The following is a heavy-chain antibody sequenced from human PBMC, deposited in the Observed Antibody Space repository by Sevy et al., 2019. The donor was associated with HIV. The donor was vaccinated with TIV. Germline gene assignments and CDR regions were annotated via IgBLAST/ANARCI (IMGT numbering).Heavy chain of an antibody. V-gene: IGHV4-59*01. J-gene: IGHJ4*02. D-gene: IGHD6-13*01. CDR2: IYYSGST. CDR1: GGSISSYY. CDR3: ATSYSSSWYPDY. Sequence: SETLSLTCTVSGGSISSYYWRWIRQPPGKGLEWIGYIYYSGSTNYNPSLKSRVTISVDTSKNQFSLKLSSVTAADTAVYYCATSYSSSWYPDYWGQGTLITVSS.